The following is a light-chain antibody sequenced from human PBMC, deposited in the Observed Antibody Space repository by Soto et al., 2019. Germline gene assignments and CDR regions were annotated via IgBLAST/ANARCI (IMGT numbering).Light chain of an antibody. CDR1: QSVSSD. CDR2: DTS. Sequence: DIVLTQYPDTLSLSPGERATLSCRASQSVSSDLAWFQQKPGQAPRLLIYDTSNRAYGIPARFSASGSGTDFTLTISTLEPEDFAVYYCQQRDNWLWTFGQGTKVDIK. V-gene: IGKV3-11*01. CDR3: QQRDNWLWT. J-gene: IGKJ1*01.